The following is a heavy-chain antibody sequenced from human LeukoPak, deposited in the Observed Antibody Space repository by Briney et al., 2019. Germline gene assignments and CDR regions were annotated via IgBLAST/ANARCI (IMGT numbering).Heavy chain of an antibody. D-gene: IGHD3-22*01. CDR2: ISGSGGST. CDR1: GFTFSSYG. V-gene: IGHV3-23*01. Sequence: PGGSLRLSCAASGFTFSSYGMSWVRQAPGKGLEWVSAISGSGGSTYYADSVKGRFTISRDNSKNTLYLQMNSLRAEDTAVYYCAKWDTYYDSSGYYFYWGQGTRVTVSS. J-gene: IGHJ4*02. CDR3: AKWDTYYDSSGYYFY.